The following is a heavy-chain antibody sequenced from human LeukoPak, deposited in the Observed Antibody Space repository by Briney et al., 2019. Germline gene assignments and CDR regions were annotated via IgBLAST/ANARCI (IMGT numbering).Heavy chain of an antibody. J-gene: IGHJ4*02. Sequence: PSETLSLTCAVSGYSISSSNWWGWIRQPPGKGLEWIGYIYYSGTTNYNPSLKSRVTMSVDTSKNQFSLKLSSVTALDTAVYYCARKIASAGYFDYWGQGTLVTVSS. CDR3: ARKIASAGYFDY. CDR1: GYSISSSNW. D-gene: IGHD6-13*01. V-gene: IGHV4-28*06. CDR2: IYYSGTT.